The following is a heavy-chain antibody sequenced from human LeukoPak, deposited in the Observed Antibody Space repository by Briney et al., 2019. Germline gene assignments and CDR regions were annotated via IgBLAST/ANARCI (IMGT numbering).Heavy chain of an antibody. CDR2: IGGSGGNT. J-gene: IGHJ4*02. V-gene: IGHV3-23*01. Sequence: PGGSLRLSCAASGFTFSTYAMTWVRQTPGRGLEWVSGIGGSGGNTNYADSVKGRFTISRDNAKNSLYLQMNSLRAEDTAVYYCAREKKTYYYDSSGPPRGWGGQGTLVTVSS. D-gene: IGHD3-22*01. CDR3: AREKKTYYYDSSGPPRGW. CDR1: GFTFSTYA.